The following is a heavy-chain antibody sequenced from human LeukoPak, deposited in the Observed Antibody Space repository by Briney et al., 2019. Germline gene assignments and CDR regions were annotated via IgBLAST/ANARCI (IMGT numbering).Heavy chain of an antibody. D-gene: IGHD1-7*01. CDR2: MNPNSGNT. CDR3: ARPNWNSEGCYYYYYGMDV. Sequence: ASVKVSCKASGYTFTSYDIHWVRQATGQGLEWMGWMNPNSGNTGYAQKFQGRVTMTRNTSISTAYMELSSLRSEDTAVYYCARPNWNSEGCYYYYYGMDVWGQGTTVTVSS. V-gene: IGHV1-8*01. J-gene: IGHJ6*02. CDR1: GYTFTSYD.